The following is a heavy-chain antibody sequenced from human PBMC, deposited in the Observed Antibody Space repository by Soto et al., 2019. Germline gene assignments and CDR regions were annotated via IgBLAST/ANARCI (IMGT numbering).Heavy chain of an antibody. J-gene: IGHJ6*02. D-gene: IGHD1-26*01. CDR1: GYTFTSYD. CDR3: ARGVLSGSYYYYYGLDV. Sequence: ASVKVSCKASGYTFTSYDINWVRQATGQGLEWMGWMNPKSGNTGYAQKFQGRVTMTRNTSISTTYMELNSLRSEDTAVYYCARGVLSGSYYYYYGLDVWGQGTTVTVSS. CDR2: MNPKSGNT. V-gene: IGHV1-8*01.